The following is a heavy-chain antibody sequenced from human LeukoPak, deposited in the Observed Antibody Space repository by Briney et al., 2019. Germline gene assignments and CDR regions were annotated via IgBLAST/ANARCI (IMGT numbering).Heavy chain of an antibody. Sequence: ASVKVSCKASGYTFTSYGISWVRQAPGQGLEWMGWISAYNGNTNYAQKLQGRVTMTTDTSTSTAYMELRSLRSDDTAVYYCARDRPDDYVWGSYRPFDYWGQGTLVTVSS. V-gene: IGHV1-18*01. D-gene: IGHD3-16*02. J-gene: IGHJ4*02. CDR2: ISAYNGNT. CDR1: GYTFTSYG. CDR3: ARDRPDDYVWGSYRPFDY.